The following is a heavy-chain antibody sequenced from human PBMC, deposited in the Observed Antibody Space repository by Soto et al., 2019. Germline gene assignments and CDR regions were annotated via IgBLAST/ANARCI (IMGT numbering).Heavy chain of an antibody. J-gene: IGHJ4*02. D-gene: IGHD3-3*01. V-gene: IGHV3-23*01. CDR1: GFTFSAYA. CDR2: ISGTSRST. Sequence: EVQLLESGGGLVQPGGSLRLSCAASGFTFSAYAMSWVRQAPGKGLEWVSAISGTSRSTYYADSVQGRFTISRDSSRKTLFLQMNTLRAQDTAVYFCAFRIFGVEYWGQGTQVTVSS. CDR3: AFRIFGVEY.